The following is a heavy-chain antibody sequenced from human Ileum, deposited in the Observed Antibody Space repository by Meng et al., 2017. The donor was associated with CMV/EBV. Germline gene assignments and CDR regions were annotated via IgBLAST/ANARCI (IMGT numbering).Heavy chain of an antibody. D-gene: IGHD3-10*01. CDR1: GGSISSGDYW. CDR3: ARAVAGWYFDL. Sequence: QVQLQESGPGLVNPPQTLSLTCTVSGGSISSGDYWWSWICQPPGMGLEWIGYISYGGSTYYNPSLRSRVTVSVDTSNNQFSLDLRSGTAADTAVYYCARAVAGWYFDLWGRGTLVTVSS. V-gene: IGHV4-30-4*08. J-gene: IGHJ2*01. CDR2: ISYGGST.